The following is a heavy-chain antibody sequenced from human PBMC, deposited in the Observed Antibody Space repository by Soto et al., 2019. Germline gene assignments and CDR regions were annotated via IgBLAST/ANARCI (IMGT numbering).Heavy chain of an antibody. CDR3: AKERHNWKYPEGAFDI. CDR2: ISAYNGNT. CDR1: GYTFTSYG. D-gene: IGHD1-20*01. Sequence: GASVNVSCKASGYTFTSYGISWVRQAPGQGLEWMGWISAYNGNTNYAQKLQGRVTMTTDTSTSTAYMELRSLRAEDTAVYYCAKERHNWKYPEGAFDIWGQGTMVTVSS. V-gene: IGHV1-18*01. J-gene: IGHJ3*02.